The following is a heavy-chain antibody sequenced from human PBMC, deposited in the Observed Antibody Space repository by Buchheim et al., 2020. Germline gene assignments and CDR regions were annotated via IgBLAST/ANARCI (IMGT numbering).Heavy chain of an antibody. J-gene: IGHJ6*02. CDR3: ASPLTIFGVVIGYYYYGMDV. CDR2: IIPIFGTA. CDR1: GGTFSSYA. D-gene: IGHD3-3*01. Sequence: QVQLVQSGAEVKKPGSSVKVSCKASGGTFSSYAISWVRQAPGQGLEWMGGIIPIFGTANYAQKFQGRVTITADESPRTAYMELSSLRSEDTAVYYCASPLTIFGVVIGYYYYGMDVWGQGTT. V-gene: IGHV1-69*01.